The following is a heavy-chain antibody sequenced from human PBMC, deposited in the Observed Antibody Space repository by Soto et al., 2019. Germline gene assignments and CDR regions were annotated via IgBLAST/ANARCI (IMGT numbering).Heavy chain of an antibody. CDR3: ARRRRGSSTWFDF. J-gene: IGHJ4*02. CDR2: SSHNGVT. Sequence: QVQLQQWGAGLLKPSETLSLTCAVYGGSFSPYIWSWIRQPPGKGLEWIGESSHNGVTDFSPSVKSRATVSVDTSKNQFSLNLTSVTAAATAVYYCARRRRGSSTWFDFWGQGTLVVVSS. D-gene: IGHD2-2*01. V-gene: IGHV4-34*02. CDR1: GGSFSPYI.